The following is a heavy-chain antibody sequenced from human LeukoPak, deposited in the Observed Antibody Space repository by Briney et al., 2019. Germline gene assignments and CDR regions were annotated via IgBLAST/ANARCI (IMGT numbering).Heavy chain of an antibody. V-gene: IGHV4-38-2*02. D-gene: IGHD1-14*01. CDR3: ARARTTLQTPHFDY. Sequence: SETLSLTCTVSGYSISTGYYWDWIRQSPGKGLQWIGNIYHNGDTYYNPSLKSRVTISLYKSKNYFSLNLRSVTAADTAVYYCARARTTLQTPHFDYWGLGTLVTVSS. J-gene: IGHJ4*02. CDR1: GYSISTGYY. CDR2: IYHNGDT.